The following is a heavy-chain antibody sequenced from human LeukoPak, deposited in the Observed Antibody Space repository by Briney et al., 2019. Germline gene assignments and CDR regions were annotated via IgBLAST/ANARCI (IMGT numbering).Heavy chain of an antibody. Sequence: GGSLRLSCVGSGFSFRSHWVNWVRQSPGKGLEWVANIKPDGSDKYYVDSARGRFTVSRDNAKNSAFLQMNSLRAEDTAIYYCATISAQTFDIWGQGTLVSV. D-gene: IGHD5-24*01. CDR3: ATISAQTFDI. V-gene: IGHV3-7*01. J-gene: IGHJ3*02. CDR1: GFSFRSHW. CDR2: IKPDGSDK.